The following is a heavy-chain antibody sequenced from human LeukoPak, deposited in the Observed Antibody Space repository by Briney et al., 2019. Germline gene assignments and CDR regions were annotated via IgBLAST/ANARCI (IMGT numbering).Heavy chain of an antibody. CDR1: GGSISSYY. V-gene: IGHV4-4*08. CDR3: ARDTGYCSSTSCYHLLDY. Sequence: SETLSLTCTVSGGSISSYYWSWIRQPPWKGLEWIGRIYTSGSTNYNLSLKSRVTISVDTSKNQFSLKLSSVTAADTAVYYCARDTGYCSSTSCYHLLDYWGQGTLVTVSS. J-gene: IGHJ4*02. CDR2: IYTSGST. D-gene: IGHD2-2*01.